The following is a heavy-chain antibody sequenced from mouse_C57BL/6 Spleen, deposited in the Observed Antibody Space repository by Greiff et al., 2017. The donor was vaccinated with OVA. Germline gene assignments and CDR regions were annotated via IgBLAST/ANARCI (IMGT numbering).Heavy chain of an antibody. J-gene: IGHJ3*01. Sequence: EVMLVESGGDLVKPGGSLKLSCAASGFTFSSYGMSWVRQTPDKRLEWVATLSSGGSYTYYPDSVKGRFTISRDNAKNTLYLQMSSLKSEDTAMYYCARHAELLRGFAYWGQGTLVTVSA. V-gene: IGHV5-6*02. CDR1: GFTFSSYG. CDR3: ARHAELLRGFAY. D-gene: IGHD1-1*01. CDR2: LSSGGSYT.